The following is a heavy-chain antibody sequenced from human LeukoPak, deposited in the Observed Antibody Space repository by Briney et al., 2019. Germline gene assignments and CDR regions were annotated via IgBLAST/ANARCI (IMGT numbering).Heavy chain of an antibody. CDR2: INSDGSST. J-gene: IGHJ4*02. Sequence: GGSLRLSCTASGFTFSRYWMHWVRQAPGKGLVWVSRINSDGSSTTYADSVKGRFTISRDNVKDTLYLQMNSPRVGDTAVYYCARVPDYYDSSGYWGQGTLVTVS. V-gene: IGHV3-74*01. CDR3: ARVPDYYDSSGY. D-gene: IGHD3-22*01. CDR1: GFTFSRYW.